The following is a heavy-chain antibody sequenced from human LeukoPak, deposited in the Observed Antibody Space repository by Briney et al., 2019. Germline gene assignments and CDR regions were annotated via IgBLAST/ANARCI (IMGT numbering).Heavy chain of an antibody. V-gene: IGHV3-30-3*01. CDR2: ISYDGSNK. Sequence: PGRSLRLSCAASGFTFSSYAMHWVRQAPGKRLEWVAVISYDGSNKYYADSVKGRFTISRDNSKNTLYLQMNSLRAEDTAVYYCARTTVVTPRYYYYGMDVWGQGTTVTVSS. J-gene: IGHJ6*02. D-gene: IGHD4-23*01. CDR3: ARTTVVTPRYYYYGMDV. CDR1: GFTFSSYA.